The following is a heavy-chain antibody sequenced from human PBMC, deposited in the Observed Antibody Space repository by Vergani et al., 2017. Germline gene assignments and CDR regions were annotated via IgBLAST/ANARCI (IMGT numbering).Heavy chain of an antibody. CDR3: AKGLEVDWYSSSSGVDY. CDR2: ISYDGSNK. J-gene: IGHJ4*02. D-gene: IGHD6-6*01. CDR1: GFTFSSYG. V-gene: IGHV3-30*18. Sequence: QVQLVESGGGVVQPGRSLRLSCAASGFTFSSYGMHWVRQAPGKGLEWVAVISYDGSNKYYADSVKGRFTISRENSKNTLYLQMNSLRAEDTAVYYCAKGLEVDWYSSSSGVDYWGQGTLVTVSS.